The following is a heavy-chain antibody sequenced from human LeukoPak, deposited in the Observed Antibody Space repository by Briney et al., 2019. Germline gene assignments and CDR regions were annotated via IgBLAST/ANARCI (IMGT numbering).Heavy chain of an antibody. V-gene: IGHV1-2*02. CDR3: ARAKVDYYDSSGYYSFLAADY. J-gene: IGHJ4*02. Sequence: ASVRVSCKASGYTFTGYYMHWVRQAPGQGLEWMGWINPNSGGTNYAQKFQGRVTMTRDTSISTAYMELSRLRYDDTAVYYCARAKVDYYDSSGYYSFLAADYWGQGTLVTVSS. CDR1: GYTFTGYY. CDR2: INPNSGGT. D-gene: IGHD3-22*01.